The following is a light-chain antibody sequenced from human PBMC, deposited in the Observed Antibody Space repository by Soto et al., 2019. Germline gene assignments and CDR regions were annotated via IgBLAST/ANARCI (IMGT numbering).Light chain of an antibody. CDR2: GAS. J-gene: IGKJ1*01. V-gene: IGKV3-20*01. CDR1: QRVSSTY. Sequence: EIVLTQSPGTLSLSPGERATLSCRASQRVSSTYLAWYQQKPGQAPRLLMYGASSRATGIPDRFSGSGSGTDFSLTISGLEPEDCAVYYFQQYGSSPWTFGQGTKVEI. CDR3: QQYGSSPWT.